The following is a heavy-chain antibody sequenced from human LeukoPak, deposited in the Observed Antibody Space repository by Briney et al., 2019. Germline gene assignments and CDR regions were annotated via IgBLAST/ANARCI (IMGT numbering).Heavy chain of an antibody. Sequence: GSLRLSCAASGFTVSSNYMTWVRQAPGKGLEWIGSIYYSGSTYYNPSLKSRVTISVDTSKNQFSLKLSSVTAADTAVYYCARLNTEDAFDIWGQGTMVTVSS. CDR2: IYYSGST. D-gene: IGHD5-18*01. J-gene: IGHJ3*02. CDR1: GFTVSSNY. V-gene: IGHV4-59*05. CDR3: ARLNTEDAFDI.